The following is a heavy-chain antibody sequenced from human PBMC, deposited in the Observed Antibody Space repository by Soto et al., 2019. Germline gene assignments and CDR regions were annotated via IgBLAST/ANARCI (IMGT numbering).Heavy chain of an antibody. Sequence: QVQLAESGGGLVKSGGSLTLSCSTSGFFFSDYFMSWIRQAPGKGLEWVSYISPGGEITHYADSVKGRFTISRDNTKNSLFLQMTSLRDDDTAVYYCARQLVRGVGAASHWGQGTRVSVSS. J-gene: IGHJ4*02. CDR1: GFFFSDYF. D-gene: IGHD1-26*01. CDR2: ISPGGEIT. V-gene: IGHV3-11*01. CDR3: ARQLVRGVGAASH.